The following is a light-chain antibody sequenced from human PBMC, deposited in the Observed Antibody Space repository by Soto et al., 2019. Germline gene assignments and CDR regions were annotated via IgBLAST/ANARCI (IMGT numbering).Light chain of an antibody. CDR2: GAS. CDR3: QQYGSSPHT. Sequence: EIVLTQSPGTLSLSPGERATLSCRASQSVSRSYLAWYQQKPGQAPRLLIYGASSRATGIPDRFSGSGSGTDFTLTIIRLEPEDFAVYYCQQYGSSPHTFGPGTKVDIK. V-gene: IGKV3-20*01. J-gene: IGKJ3*01. CDR1: QSVSRSY.